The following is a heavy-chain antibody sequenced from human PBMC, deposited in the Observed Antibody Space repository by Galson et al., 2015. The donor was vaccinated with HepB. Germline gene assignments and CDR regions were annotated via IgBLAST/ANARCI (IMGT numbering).Heavy chain of an antibody. Sequence: SVKVSCKASGYTFTSYGISWVRQAPGQGLEWMGWISAYNGNTNYAQKLQGRVTMTKDTSTSTADMELRSLRSDDTAVYYCARVQWLAAYDMDVWGQGTTVTVSS. V-gene: IGHV1-18*01. J-gene: IGHJ6*02. D-gene: IGHD6-19*01. CDR1: GYTFTSYG. CDR3: ARVQWLAAYDMDV. CDR2: ISAYNGNT.